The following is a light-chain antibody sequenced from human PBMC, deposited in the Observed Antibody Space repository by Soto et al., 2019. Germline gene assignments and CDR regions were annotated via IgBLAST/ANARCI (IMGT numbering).Light chain of an antibody. V-gene: IGKV1-9*01. CDR3: QQLNSYPLT. CDR2: AAS. Sequence: DIQLTQSPSFLSACVLDRFTITCRASQGISSYLAWYQQKPGKAPKLLIYAASTLQSGVPSRFSGSGSGTEFTLTISSLQPEDFATYSCQQLNSYPLTLGGGTKVDIK. J-gene: IGKJ4*01. CDR1: QGISSY.